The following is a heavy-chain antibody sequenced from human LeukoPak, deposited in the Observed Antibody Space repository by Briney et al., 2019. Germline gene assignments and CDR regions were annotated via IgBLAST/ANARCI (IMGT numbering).Heavy chain of an antibody. CDR3: ARGRGVKWELRGGFDY. CDR2: MNPNSGNT. CDR1: GYTFTSYD. Sequence: ASVKVSCKASGYTFTSYDINWVRQATGQGLEWMGWMNPNSGNTGYAQKFQGRVTMTRNTSISTAYMELSRLRSEDTAVYYCARGRGVKWELRGGFDYWGQGTLVTVSS. J-gene: IGHJ4*02. V-gene: IGHV1-8*01. D-gene: IGHD1-26*01.